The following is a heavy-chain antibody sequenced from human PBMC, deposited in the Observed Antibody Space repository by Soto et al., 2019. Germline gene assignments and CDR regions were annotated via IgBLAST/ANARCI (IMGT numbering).Heavy chain of an antibody. Sequence: PSETLSLTCAVSGGSISSGGYSWSWIRQPPGKGLEWIGYIYHSGSTYYNPSLKSRVTISVDRSKNQFSLKLSSVTAADTAVYYCARTYYDFWSGYYPGREDAFDIWGQGTMVT. CDR3: ARTYYDFWSGYYPGREDAFDI. D-gene: IGHD3-3*01. CDR1: GGSISSGGYS. V-gene: IGHV4-30-2*01. J-gene: IGHJ3*02. CDR2: IYHSGST.